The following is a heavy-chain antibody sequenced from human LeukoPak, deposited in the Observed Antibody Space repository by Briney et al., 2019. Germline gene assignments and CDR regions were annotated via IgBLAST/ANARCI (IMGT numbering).Heavy chain of an antibody. Sequence: GGSLRLSCTASGFTVRTNYMSWVRQAPGKGLEWVSVIYSSGDTYYADSVKGRFTISRDDSKNTLYLQMNSLRAEDTAVYFCARAYYDILTTDSWGQGTLVTVSS. V-gene: IGHV3-66*01. J-gene: IGHJ4*02. D-gene: IGHD3-9*01. CDR1: GFTVRTNY. CDR2: IYSSGDT. CDR3: ARAYYDILTTDS.